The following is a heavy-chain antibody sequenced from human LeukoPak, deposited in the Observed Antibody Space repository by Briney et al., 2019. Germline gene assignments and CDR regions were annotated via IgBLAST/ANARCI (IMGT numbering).Heavy chain of an antibody. J-gene: IGHJ6*03. CDR1: GFTFSSYS. CDR3: ARIGAPDIAYYYYMDV. D-gene: IGHD3-10*01. V-gene: IGHV3-21*01. Sequence: KPGGSLRLSCAASGFTFSSYSMNWVRQAPGKGLEWVSSISSSSSYIYYADSVKGRFTISRDNAKNSLYLQMNSLRAEDTAVYYCARIGAPDIAYYYYMDVWGKGTTVTVSS. CDR2: ISSSSSYI.